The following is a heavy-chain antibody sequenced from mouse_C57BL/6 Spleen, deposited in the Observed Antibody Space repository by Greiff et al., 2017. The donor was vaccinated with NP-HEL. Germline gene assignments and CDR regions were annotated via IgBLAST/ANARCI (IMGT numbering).Heavy chain of an antibody. Sequence: QVQLQQSGPELVKPGASVKLSCKASGYTFTSYDINWVKQRPGQGLEWIGWIYPRDGSTKYNEKFKGKATLTVDTSSSTAYMELHSLTSEDSAVYFCARFPLYYSNYVWYFDVWGKGTTVTVSS. CDR3: ARFPLYYSNYVWYFDV. V-gene: IGHV1-85*01. CDR1: GYTFTSYD. CDR2: IYPRDGST. J-gene: IGHJ1*03. D-gene: IGHD2-5*01.